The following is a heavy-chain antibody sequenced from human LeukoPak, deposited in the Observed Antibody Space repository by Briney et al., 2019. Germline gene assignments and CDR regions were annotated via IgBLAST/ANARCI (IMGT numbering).Heavy chain of an antibody. D-gene: IGHD2/OR15-2a*01. V-gene: IGHV3-48*04. CDR1: GFTFSSYS. CDR3: ARDASLYCNYKGSYYFDF. CDR2: ISSSSSSI. J-gene: IGHJ4*02. Sequence: GGSLRLSCAASGFTFSSYSMNWVRQAPGKGLEWVAQISSSSSSIYYADSMRGRFTISRDNAENSLYLQMNSLRAEDTAVYYCARDASLYCNYKGSYYFDFWGQGALVTVSS.